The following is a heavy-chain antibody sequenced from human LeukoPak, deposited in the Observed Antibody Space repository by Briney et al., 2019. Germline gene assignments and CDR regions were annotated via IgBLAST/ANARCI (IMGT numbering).Heavy chain of an antibody. CDR1: GFTLNNYD. CDR3: AKGSGRPNWFDP. Sequence: GGSLRLSSADSGFTLNNYDMSWVRQAPGKGLEWVSSISGSSGGTTYYAGSVKGRFTISRDNSKNTLYLQMNSLRAEDTAVYYCAKGSGRPNWFDPWGQGTLVTVSS. V-gene: IGHV3-23*01. J-gene: IGHJ5*02. CDR2: ISGSSGGTT. D-gene: IGHD3-10*01.